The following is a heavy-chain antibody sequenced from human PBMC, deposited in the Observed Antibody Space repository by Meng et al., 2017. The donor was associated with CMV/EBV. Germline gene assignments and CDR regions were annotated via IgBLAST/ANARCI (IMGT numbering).Heavy chain of an antibody. CDR3: ASWGGVVPADY. Sequence: GGSLRLSCAASGFTFSSYEMTWVRQAPGKGLEWVSYISSSGSTIYYADSVKGRFTISRDNAKNSLYLQMNSLRAEDTAVYYCASWGGVVPADYWGQGTLVTVSS. D-gene: IGHD2-2*01. CDR2: ISSSGSTI. J-gene: IGHJ4*02. CDR1: GFTFSSYE. V-gene: IGHV3-48*03.